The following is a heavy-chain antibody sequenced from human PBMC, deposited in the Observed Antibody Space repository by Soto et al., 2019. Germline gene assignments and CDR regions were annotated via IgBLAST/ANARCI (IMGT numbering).Heavy chain of an antibody. J-gene: IGHJ4*02. D-gene: IGHD6-19*01. CDR3: VQTTGWPGFDF. V-gene: IGHV3-53*01. CDR2: IYGGGTT. Sequence: EVQLVESGGGLIQPGGALRLSCAAPGFSVRSKYMTWVRQAPGKGLEWVSVIYGGGTTYYADSVKGRFTISRDNSKNTLYLQMNSLRAEDTAVYYCVQTTGWPGFDFWGQGTLVTVSS. CDR1: GFSVRSKY.